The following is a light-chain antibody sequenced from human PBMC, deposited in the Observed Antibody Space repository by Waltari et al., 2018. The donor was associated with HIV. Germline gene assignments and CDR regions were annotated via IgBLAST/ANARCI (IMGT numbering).Light chain of an antibody. CDR2: DDS. J-gene: IGLJ1*01. CDR1: NIGSKS. CDR3: QVWDSYSDHRDV. V-gene: IGLV3-21*02. Sequence: SYVLTQPPSVSVAPGQTARITCGGNNIGSKSVHWYQHKPGQAPVLVVYDDSHRLSEMPERFSGSNCGDTAILTISRIEAGDEADELCQVWDSYSDHRDVFGPGTKVTVL.